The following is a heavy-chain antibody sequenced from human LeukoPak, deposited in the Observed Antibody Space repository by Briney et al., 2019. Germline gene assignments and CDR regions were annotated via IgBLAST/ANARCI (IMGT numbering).Heavy chain of an antibody. D-gene: IGHD4-17*01. CDR1: GGTFSSYA. V-gene: IGHV1-69*05. Sequence: SVKVSCKASGGTFSSYAISWVRQAPGQGLEWMGGIIPIFGTANYAQRFQGRVTITTDDSTSKAYMELSSLRSEDTAVYYCARDGWNPFTVTTGYFDYWGQGTLVTVSS. CDR3: ARDGWNPFTVTTGYFDY. CDR2: IIPIFGTA. J-gene: IGHJ4*02.